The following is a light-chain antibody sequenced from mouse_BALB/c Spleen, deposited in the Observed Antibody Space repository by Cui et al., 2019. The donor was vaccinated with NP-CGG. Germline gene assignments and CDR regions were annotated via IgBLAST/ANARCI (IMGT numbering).Light chain of an antibody. CDR2: GTN. CDR1: TGAVTTTNY. J-gene: IGLJ1*01. V-gene: IGLV1*01. CDR3: ALWYSNHWV. Sequence: QAVVTQESAPNTSPGETVTLTCRSSTGAVTTTNYANWVQEKPDHLFTGLLGGTNNRAPGVPARFSGSLIGDKAALSITGAQTEDEAIYFCALWYSNHWVFGGGTKLTVL.